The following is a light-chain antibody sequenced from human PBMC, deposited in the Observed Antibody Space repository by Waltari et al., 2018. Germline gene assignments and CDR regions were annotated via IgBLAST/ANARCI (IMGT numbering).Light chain of an antibody. CDR3: MQALQTSYT. J-gene: IGKJ2*01. Sequence: DIVMTQSPLSLPVTPGEPASISCRSSQSLLHSNGYNYLDWYLQKPGQSPQLLIYLGSNLASGVPDRFSGSGSGTDFTLTISRVEAEDVGVYYCMQALQTSYTFGQGTKLELK. V-gene: IGKV2-28*01. CDR2: LGS. CDR1: QSLLHSNGYNY.